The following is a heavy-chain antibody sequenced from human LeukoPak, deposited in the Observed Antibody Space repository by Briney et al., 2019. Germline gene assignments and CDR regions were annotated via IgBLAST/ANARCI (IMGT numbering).Heavy chain of an antibody. V-gene: IGHV3-23*01. CDR2: ISGSGGST. J-gene: IGHJ3*02. CDR3: AKDFRITMIVVDAFDI. D-gene: IGHD3-22*01. Sequence: LSGGSLRLSCAASGFTFSSYAMSWVRQAPGKGLEWVSAISGSGGSTYYADSVKGRFTISRDNSKNTLYLQMNSLRAEDTAVYYCAKDFRITMIVVDAFDIWGQGTMVTVSS. CDR1: GFTFSSYA.